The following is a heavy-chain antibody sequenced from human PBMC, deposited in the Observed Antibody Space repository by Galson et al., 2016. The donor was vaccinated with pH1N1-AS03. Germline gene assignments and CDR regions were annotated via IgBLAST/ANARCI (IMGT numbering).Heavy chain of an antibody. V-gene: IGHV3-33*01. D-gene: IGHD3-22*01. CDR1: GFTINKYG. CDR3: VRDDDSSGYYPDS. CDR2: IWNDGSTT. Sequence: SLRLSCAASGFTINKYGMHWVRQAPGKGLEWVAIIWNDGSTTHYADSVKGRFTISRDNSKNTLYLQINSLRAEDTAVYYCVRDDDSSGYYPDSWGRGTLVTVSS. J-gene: IGHJ4*02.